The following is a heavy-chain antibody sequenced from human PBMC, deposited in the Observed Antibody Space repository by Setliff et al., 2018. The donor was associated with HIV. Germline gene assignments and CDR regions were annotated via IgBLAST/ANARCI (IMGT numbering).Heavy chain of an antibody. CDR2: IYHSEDT. Sequence: PSETLSLTCAVYNGSFSGYYWSWVRQPPGKGLEWIGEIYHSEDTNYNPSLKSRVTMSVDKSKNQFSLKLTSVTAAGTAVYFCARSNGWYKFDYWGQGTLVTVSS. V-gene: IGHV4-34*01. D-gene: IGHD6-19*01. CDR3: ARSNGWYKFDY. J-gene: IGHJ4*02. CDR1: NGSFSGYY.